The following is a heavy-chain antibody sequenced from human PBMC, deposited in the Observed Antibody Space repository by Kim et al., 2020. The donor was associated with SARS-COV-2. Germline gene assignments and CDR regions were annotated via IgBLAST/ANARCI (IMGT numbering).Heavy chain of an antibody. V-gene: IGHV3-15*01. D-gene: IGHD6-6*01. CDR2: IKSKTDGGTT. CDR3: SISSSLDY. CDR1: GVTFSHAW. J-gene: IGHJ4*02. Sequence: GGSLRLSCAASGVTFSHAWMNWVRQAPGKGLEWVGRIKSKTDGGTTDYAAPVKGRFTISRDDSNNTLYLQMNSLKIEDTAVYYCSISSSLDYWGQGTLVTVSS.